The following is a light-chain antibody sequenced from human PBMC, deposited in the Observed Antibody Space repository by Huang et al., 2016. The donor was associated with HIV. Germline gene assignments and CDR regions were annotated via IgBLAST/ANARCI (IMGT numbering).Light chain of an antibody. CDR2: DAS. Sequence: EIVLTQSPATLSLSPGERATLSCRASQSFSSYLARYQQKPGQAPRLLIYDASNRATGNPASFSGSGSGTDFTLTISSLEPEDFAVYYCQQRANWPLTFGGGAKVEIK. V-gene: IGKV3-11*01. J-gene: IGKJ4*01. CDR1: QSFSSY. CDR3: QQRANWPLT.